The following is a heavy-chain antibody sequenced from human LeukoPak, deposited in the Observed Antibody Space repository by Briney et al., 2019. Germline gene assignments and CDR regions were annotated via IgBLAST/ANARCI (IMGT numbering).Heavy chain of an antibody. J-gene: IGHJ4*02. V-gene: IGHV4-4*07. CDR3: ARGLAAAGPYYFDY. Sequence: PSETLSLTCTVSGGSLSSYYWSWIRQPAGTGLEWIGRIYTSGSTNYNPSLKSRVTISVDKSKNQFSLKLSSVTAADTAVYYCARGLAAAGPYYFDYWGQGTLVTVSS. CDR2: IYTSGST. D-gene: IGHD6-13*01. CDR1: GGSLSSYY.